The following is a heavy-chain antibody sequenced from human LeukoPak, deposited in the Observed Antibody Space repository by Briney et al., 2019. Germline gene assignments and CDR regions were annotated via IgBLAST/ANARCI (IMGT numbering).Heavy chain of an antibody. J-gene: IGHJ3*02. V-gene: IGHV4-61*08. CDR1: GWSFSSADYY. D-gene: IGHD3-16*01. Sequence: PSETLSLTCTVSGWSFSSADYYWSWIRHPPGKALERIGYIYHTGSNNYKYSLKSRVTISLDTSKNRFSLRLTSVTAADTARYYCARDQGGGSPRHAFDIWGQGTMVTVSS. CDR3: ARDQGGGSPRHAFDI. CDR2: IYHTGSN.